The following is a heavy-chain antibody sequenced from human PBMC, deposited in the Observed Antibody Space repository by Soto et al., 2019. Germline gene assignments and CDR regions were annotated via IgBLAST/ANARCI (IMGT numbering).Heavy chain of an antibody. J-gene: IGHJ6*02. V-gene: IGHV1-18*01. Sequence: GASVKVSCKASGYTFTSYGISWVRQAPGQGLEWMGWISAYNGNTNYAQKLQGRVTMTTDTSTSTAYMELRSLRSDDTAVYYCARDRDYSTYYYGMDVWGQGTTVTVSS. CDR1: GYTFTSYG. CDR3: ARDRDYSTYYYGMDV. CDR2: ISAYNGNT. D-gene: IGHD4-4*01.